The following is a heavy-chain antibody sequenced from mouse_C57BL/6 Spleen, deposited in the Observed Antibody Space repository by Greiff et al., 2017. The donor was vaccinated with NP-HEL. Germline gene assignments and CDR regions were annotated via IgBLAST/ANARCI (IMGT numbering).Heavy chain of an antibody. J-gene: IGHJ2*01. D-gene: IGHD1-1*01. Sequence: EVQRVESGGGLVKPGGSLKLSCAASGFTFSSYAMSWVRQTPEKRLEWVATISDGGSYTYYPDNVKGRFTISRDNAKNNLYLQMSHLKSEDTAMYYCARRIYYYGSSYFDYWGQGTTLTVSS. CDR2: ISDGGSYT. CDR3: ARRIYYYGSSYFDY. V-gene: IGHV5-4*03. CDR1: GFTFSSYA.